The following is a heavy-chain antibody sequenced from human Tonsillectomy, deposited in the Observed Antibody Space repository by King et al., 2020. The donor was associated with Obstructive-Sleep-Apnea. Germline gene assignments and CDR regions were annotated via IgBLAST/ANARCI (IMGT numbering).Heavy chain of an antibody. Sequence: VQLQESGPGLVKPSETLSLTCTVSGYSISSGYYWGWIRQPPGKGLQWIGSIYNTGNTYYNPAFKSRVTISVDTSKNQFSLKLSSVTAADTAVYYCARDESNPVEGGWGQGTLVTVSS. CDR3: ARDESNPVEGG. J-gene: IGHJ4*02. V-gene: IGHV4-38-2*02. D-gene: IGHD4-11*01. CDR1: GYSISSGYY. CDR2: IYNTGNT.